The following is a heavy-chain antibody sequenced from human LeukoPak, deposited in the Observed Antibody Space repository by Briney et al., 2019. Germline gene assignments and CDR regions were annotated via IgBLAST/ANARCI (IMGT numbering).Heavy chain of an antibody. Sequence: GASVKVSCKASGYTFNGYVMHWVRQAPGQGLEWMGWINPNSGGTTYAQKFQGRVTMTRDPSISPAYMELSRLKSDDTAVYYCVVGYTTGSLDYWGQGTLVTVSS. CDR1: GYTFNGYV. J-gene: IGHJ4*02. D-gene: IGHD2-2*02. CDR3: VVGYTTGSLDY. CDR2: INPNSGGT. V-gene: IGHV1-2*02.